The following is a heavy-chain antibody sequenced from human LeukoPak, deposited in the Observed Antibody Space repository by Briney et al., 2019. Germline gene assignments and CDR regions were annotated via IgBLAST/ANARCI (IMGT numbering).Heavy chain of an antibody. V-gene: IGHV4-34*01. CDR1: GGSFSGYY. Sequence: PSETLSLTCAVYGGSFSGYYWSWIRQPPGKGLEWIGEINHSGSTNYNPSLKSRVTISVDTSKNQFSLKLSSVTAADTAAYYCASSGSYSHVDYWGQGTLVTVSS. CDR2: INHSGST. D-gene: IGHD3-10*01. J-gene: IGHJ4*02. CDR3: ASSGSYSHVDY.